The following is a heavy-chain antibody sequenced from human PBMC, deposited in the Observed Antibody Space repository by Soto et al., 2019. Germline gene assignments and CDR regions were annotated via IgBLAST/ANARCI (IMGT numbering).Heavy chain of an antibody. J-gene: IGHJ5*01. CDR2: IYKSATT. CDR1: GDPISSVDYF. Sequence: SETLSLTCSVSGDPISSVDYFWAWIRQPPGQALEYIGYIYKSATTYYNPSFESRVAISLDTSKSQFSLNVTSVTAADTAVYFCARGRYCLTGRCFPNWFDSWGQGTLVTVSS. D-gene: IGHD2-15*01. V-gene: IGHV4-30-4*01. CDR3: ARGRYCLTGRCFPNWFDS.